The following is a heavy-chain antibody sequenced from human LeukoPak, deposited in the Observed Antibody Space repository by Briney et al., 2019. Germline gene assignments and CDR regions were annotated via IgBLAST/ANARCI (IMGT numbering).Heavy chain of an antibody. CDR2: IYTSGST. Sequence: GSLRLSCAASGFTVSSTYMSWVRQAPGKGLEWIGYIYTSGSTNYNPSLKSRVTISVDTSKNQFSLKLSSVTAADTAVYYCARHPVVVPAAPNAFDIWGQGTMVTVSS. V-gene: IGHV4-4*09. CDR3: ARHPVVVPAAPNAFDI. J-gene: IGHJ3*02. CDR1: GFTVSSTY. D-gene: IGHD2-2*01.